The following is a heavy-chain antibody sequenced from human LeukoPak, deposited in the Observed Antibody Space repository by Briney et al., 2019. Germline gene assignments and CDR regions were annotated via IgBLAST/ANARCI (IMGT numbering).Heavy chain of an antibody. V-gene: IGHV3-7*01. D-gene: IGHD5-18*01. Sequence: GGSLRLSCAASGFTYSSYWMSWVRQAPGKGLEWVANIKQDGSEKYYVDSVKGRFTISRDNAKNSLYLQMNSLRAEDTAVYYCARGPHTAMVGADYYYGMDVWGQGTTVTVSS. J-gene: IGHJ6*02. CDR3: ARGPHTAMVGADYYYGMDV. CDR2: IKQDGSEK. CDR1: GFTYSSYW.